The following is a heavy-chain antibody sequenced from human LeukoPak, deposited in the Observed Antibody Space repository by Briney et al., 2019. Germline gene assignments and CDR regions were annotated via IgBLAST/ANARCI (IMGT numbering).Heavy chain of an antibody. D-gene: IGHD3-16*01. CDR2: ISYSGST. CDR3: AGVSLGGPRRSFDY. V-gene: IGHV4-59*01. Sequence: SETLSLTCTVSGGSISSYYWSWIRQPPGKGLEWIGYISYSGSTNYNPSLKSRVTISVDTSKNQFSLKLISVTAADTAVYYCAGVSLGGPRRSFDYWGQGTLVTVSS. J-gene: IGHJ4*02. CDR1: GGSISSYY.